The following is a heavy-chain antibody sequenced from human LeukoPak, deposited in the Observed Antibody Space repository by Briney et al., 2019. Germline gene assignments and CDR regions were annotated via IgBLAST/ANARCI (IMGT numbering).Heavy chain of an antibody. J-gene: IGHJ4*02. V-gene: IGHV4-34*01. D-gene: IGHD2-21*01. CDR3: ARPGLAYCGADCYSTEGYYFDY. Sequence: SETLSLTCAVYGENFSIYFYSWIRQPPGKGLEWIGEINHGGSTSYNPSLKSRVTISVDTSKNQFSLMLSSVTAADTAMYYCARPGLAYCGADCYSTEGYYFDYWSQGTLVTVSS. CDR1: GENFSIYF. CDR2: INHGGST.